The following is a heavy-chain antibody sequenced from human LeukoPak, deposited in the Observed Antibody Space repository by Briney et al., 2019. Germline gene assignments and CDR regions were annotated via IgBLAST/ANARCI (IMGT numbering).Heavy chain of an antibody. CDR1: GYTFTSYG. Sequence: GASVKVSCKASGYTFTSYGISWVRQAPGQGLEWMGWISAYNGNTNYAQKFQGRVTMTRDTSISTAYMELSRLRSDDTAVYYCASFISAFDIWGQGTMVTVSS. V-gene: IGHV1-18*01. CDR3: ASFISAFDI. CDR2: ISAYNGNT. J-gene: IGHJ3*02.